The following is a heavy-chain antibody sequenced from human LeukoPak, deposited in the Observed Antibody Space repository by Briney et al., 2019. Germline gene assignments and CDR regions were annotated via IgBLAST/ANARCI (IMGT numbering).Heavy chain of an antibody. J-gene: IGHJ6*04. V-gene: IGHV1-2*04. CDR2: INPNSGGT. CDR3: ARARITMVREYYGMDV. D-gene: IGHD3-10*01. CDR1: GYTFTGYY. Sequence: SVKVSCKASGYTFTGYYMHWVRQAPGQGLEWMGWINPNSGGTNYAQKFQGWVTMTRDTSISTAYMELSRLRSDDTAVYYCARARITMVREYYGMDVWGKGTTVTVSS.